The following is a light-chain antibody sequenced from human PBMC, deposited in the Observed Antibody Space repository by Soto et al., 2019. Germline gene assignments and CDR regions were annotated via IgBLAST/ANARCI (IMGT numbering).Light chain of an antibody. Sequence: QPVLTQPPSVSGAPGQRVTISCTGSSSNIGAGYDVHWYQQLPGTAPKLLIYGYNNRPSGVPDRFSGSKSGTSASLAITGLQAEDEADYYCQSYDSSLSGFVVFGGGTQLTVL. CDR1: SSNIGAGYD. V-gene: IGLV1-40*01. J-gene: IGLJ2*01. CDR2: GYN. CDR3: QSYDSSLSGFVV.